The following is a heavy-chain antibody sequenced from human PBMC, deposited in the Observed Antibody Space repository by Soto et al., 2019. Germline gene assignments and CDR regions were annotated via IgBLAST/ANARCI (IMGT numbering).Heavy chain of an antibody. CDR2: IYYSGTT. J-gene: IGHJ5*02. Sequence: VQLQESGPGLVKPSQTLSLTCTVSGFSISSGGYYWSWIRQYPGKGLEWIGNIYYSGTTYYNPSLKSRLTISVDTSDNQFSLRLSSLTAADTAVYFCARAKTTVTSFDPWGQGTLVTVSS. D-gene: IGHD4-4*01. CDR3: ARAKTTVTSFDP. V-gene: IGHV4-31*03. CDR1: GFSISSGGYY.